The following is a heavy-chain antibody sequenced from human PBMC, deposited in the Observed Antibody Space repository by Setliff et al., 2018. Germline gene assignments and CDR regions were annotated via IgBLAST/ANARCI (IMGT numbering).Heavy chain of an antibody. CDR3: ARDFDSSGNFDY. D-gene: IGHD3-22*01. J-gene: IGHJ4*02. V-gene: IGHV4-61*02. CDR2: IYTSGST. Sequence: PSETLSLTCTVSGGSISSGSYYWSWIRPPAGKGLEWIGRIYTSGSTNYNPSLKSRVTISIDTSKNQFSLKLSSVTAADTAVYYCARDFDSSGNFDYRGQGTLVTVSS. CDR1: GGSISSGSYY.